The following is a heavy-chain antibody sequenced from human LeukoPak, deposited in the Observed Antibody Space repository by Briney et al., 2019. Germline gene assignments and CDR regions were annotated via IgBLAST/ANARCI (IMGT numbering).Heavy chain of an antibody. J-gene: IGHJ3*01. Sequence: SETLSLACTVSGGSISSSSYYWGWIRQPPGKGLEWIAYIYYTGSTSYNPSLKSRVAISVDTSKNQFSLKLNSVTAADTAVYYCARGQRGSYLTAFDFWGQGTMVTVSS. D-gene: IGHD1-26*01. CDR2: IYYTGST. CDR3: ARGQRGSYLTAFDF. V-gene: IGHV4-61*05. CDR1: GGSISSSSYY.